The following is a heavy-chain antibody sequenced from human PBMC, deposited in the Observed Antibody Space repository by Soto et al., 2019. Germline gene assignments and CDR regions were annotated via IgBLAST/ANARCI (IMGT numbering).Heavy chain of an antibody. Sequence: EVQLLESGGGLVQPGGSLRLSCAASGFTFSNYAMSWVRQAPGKGLEWVSAISGSGTDKYYADSVRGRFTFSRDNSKNTLYLQMSSLRAEDRAIYYCAKAYDSSGYSYERAFDYWGQGTLVTVSS. CDR3: AKAYDSSGYSYERAFDY. D-gene: IGHD3-22*01. V-gene: IGHV3-23*01. CDR2: ISGSGTDK. CDR1: GFTFSNYA. J-gene: IGHJ4*02.